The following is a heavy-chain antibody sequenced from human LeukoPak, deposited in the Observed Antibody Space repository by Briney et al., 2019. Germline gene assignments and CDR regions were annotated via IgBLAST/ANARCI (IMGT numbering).Heavy chain of an antibody. J-gene: IGHJ4*02. CDR2: IYTSGST. Sequence: PSETLSLTCTVSGGSISSYYWSWIRQPAGKGLEWIGRIYTSGSTNYNPSLKSRVTMSVDTTKNQFSLNLTSVTAADTAVYYCAVGRSYWGQGNLVTVSS. CDR3: AVGRSY. V-gene: IGHV4-4*07. CDR1: GGSISSYY.